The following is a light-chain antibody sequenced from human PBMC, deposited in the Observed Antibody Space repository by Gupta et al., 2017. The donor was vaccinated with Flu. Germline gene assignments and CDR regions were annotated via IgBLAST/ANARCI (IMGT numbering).Light chain of an antibody. CDR2: WAS. V-gene: IGKV4-1*01. Sequence: DIVLTQSPESLSVSLGEGATINCKSSQNLLFSPSDTNYLAWYQQKPGQPPRLLIYWASSRQSGVPDCFSGSGSGTDFTLTISSLQAEDVAVYFCQQYYTVPLTFGGGTKVEI. CDR1: QNLLFSPSDTNY. J-gene: IGKJ4*01. CDR3: QQYYTVPLT.